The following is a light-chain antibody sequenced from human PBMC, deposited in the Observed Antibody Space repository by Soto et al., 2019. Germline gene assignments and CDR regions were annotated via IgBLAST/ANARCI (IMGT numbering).Light chain of an antibody. CDR3: RQRSNWLPT. CDR2: DAS. J-gene: IGKJ2*01. V-gene: IGKV3-11*01. CDR1: QSVSSS. Sequence: EIVLTQSPVTLSLSPGERATLSCRASQSVSSSLAWYQQKPGQAPRLLMFDASNRATGIPARFGGSVSGTDFTLAISSLEPEDFAVYYCRQRSNWLPTFGQGTKVDIK.